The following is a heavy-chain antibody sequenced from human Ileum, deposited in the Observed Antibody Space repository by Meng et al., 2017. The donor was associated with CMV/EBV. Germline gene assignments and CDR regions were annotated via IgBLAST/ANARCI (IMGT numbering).Heavy chain of an antibody. V-gene: IGHV3-23*05. J-gene: IGHJ3*02. CDR2: IYESGDLI. CDR3: AKGVYSGGHYRAFDM. CDR1: GFTFSNYV. Sequence: GESLKISCAASGFTFSNYVMIWVRQAPGKGLEWVATIYESGDLIYYADSVKGRFTISRDTSNNMLYLQMNSLRAEDTAVFYCAKGVYSGGHYRAFDMLGQGTMVTVSS. D-gene: IGHD2-21*02.